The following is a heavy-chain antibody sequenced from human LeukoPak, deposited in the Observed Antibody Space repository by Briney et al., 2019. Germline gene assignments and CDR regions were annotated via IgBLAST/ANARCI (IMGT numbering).Heavy chain of an antibody. CDR1: GYSISSGDY. J-gene: IGHJ4*02. CDR2: LYVSGST. D-gene: IGHD4-17*01. Sequence: PETLSLTCTVPGYSISSGDYWGWIRQPPGKGLEWIGSLYVSGSTYYNPSLKSRVTISVNTSKNQFSPKLSSVTAADTAVYYCASRTTVTRYYFDYWGQGTLVTVSS. CDR3: ASRTTVTRYYFDY. V-gene: IGHV4-38-2*02.